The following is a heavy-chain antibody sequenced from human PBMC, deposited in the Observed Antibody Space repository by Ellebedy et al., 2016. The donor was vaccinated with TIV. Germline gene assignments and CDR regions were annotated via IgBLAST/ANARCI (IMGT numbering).Heavy chain of an antibody. CDR2: INAGNGNT. D-gene: IGHD5-18*01. V-gene: IGHV1-3*01. CDR1: GYTFTNYA. CDR3: ARDTDTAMAT. Sequence: AASVKVSCKASGYTFTNYAMHWVRQAPGQRREWMGWINAGNGNTKYSQNFQGRVTITRDTSATTAYMELSSLRSEDTAVYYCARDTDTAMATWGQGTLVTVSS. J-gene: IGHJ5*02.